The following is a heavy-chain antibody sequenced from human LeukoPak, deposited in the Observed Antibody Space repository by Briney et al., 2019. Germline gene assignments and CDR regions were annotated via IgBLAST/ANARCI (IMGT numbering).Heavy chain of an antibody. CDR1: GFTFDDYA. J-gene: IGHJ4*02. CDR2: ISWNSGSI. Sequence: GGSLRLSCAASGFTFDDYAMHWVRQAPGKGLEWVSGISWNSGSIGYADSVKGRFTISRDNAKNSLYLQMNSLRAEDTALYYCAKVIGAMVTLIDYWGRGTLVTVSS. V-gene: IGHV3-9*01. D-gene: IGHD5-18*01. CDR3: AKVIGAMVTLIDY.